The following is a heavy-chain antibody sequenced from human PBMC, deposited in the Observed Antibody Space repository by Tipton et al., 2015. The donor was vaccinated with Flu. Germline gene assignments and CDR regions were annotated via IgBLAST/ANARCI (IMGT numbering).Heavy chain of an antibody. CDR3: ATTTYYYGSGSHDY. CDR2: VDPGDGET. D-gene: IGHD3-10*01. V-gene: IGHV1-69-2*01. Sequence: QSGPEVKKPGATVKISCKISGFIFSNFYMHWIQQAPGKGLEWMGLVDPGDGETIYAEKFRGRVSITADTSTDTTYMHLSSLRSEDTAVYYCATTTYYYGSGSHDYWGLGTLVTVSS. J-gene: IGHJ4*02. CDR1: GFIFSNFY.